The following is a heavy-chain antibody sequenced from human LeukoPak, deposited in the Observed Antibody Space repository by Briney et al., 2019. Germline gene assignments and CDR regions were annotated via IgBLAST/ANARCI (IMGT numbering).Heavy chain of an antibody. D-gene: IGHD3-10*01. CDR2: FDPEDGET. CDR3: ATGLNYMAPFDY. CDR1: GYTLTELS. V-gene: IGHV1-24*01. J-gene: IGHJ4*02. Sequence: ASVKVSCKVSGYTLTELSMHWVRQAPGKGLEWMGGFDPEDGETIYAQKFQGRVTMTEDTSTDTAYMELSSLRSEDTAVYYCATGLNYMAPFDYWGQGTLATVSS.